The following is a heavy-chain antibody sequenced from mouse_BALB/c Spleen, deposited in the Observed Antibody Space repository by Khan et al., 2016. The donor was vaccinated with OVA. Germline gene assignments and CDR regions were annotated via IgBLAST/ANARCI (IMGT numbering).Heavy chain of an antibody. CDR3: ARRGNDYGRGALFAY. J-gene: IGHJ3*01. V-gene: IGHV2-2*01. CDR1: GFSLNNYS. CDR2: IWSAGST. D-gene: IGHD2-4*01. Sequence: VQLQESGPGLVQPSQSLSITCTVSGFSLNNYSIHWIRQSPGKGLEWLGVIWSAGSTDYNAPFISRLTINTDNSRSQVFFKMNSLQPDDTAIYYGARRGNDYGRGALFAYWGQGTLVTVSA.